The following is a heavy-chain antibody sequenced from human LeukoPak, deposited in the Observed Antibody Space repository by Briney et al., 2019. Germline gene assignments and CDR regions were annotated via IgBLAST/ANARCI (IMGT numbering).Heavy chain of an antibody. CDR1: GFSFSTYW. J-gene: IGHJ4*02. V-gene: IGHV3-74*03. CDR3: ALGTKPLSYHSFDY. CDR2: INSDGSST. Sequence: GGSLRLSCAASGFSFSTYWMHWVRQAPGRGLVWVSRINSDGSSTTYADSVKGRFTLSRDNAKNTLYLQMNSLRAEDTAVYYCALGTKPLSYHSFDYWGQGALVTVSS. D-gene: IGHD1-7*01.